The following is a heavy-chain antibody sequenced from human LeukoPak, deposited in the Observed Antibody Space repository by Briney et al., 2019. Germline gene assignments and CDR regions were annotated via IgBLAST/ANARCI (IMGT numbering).Heavy chain of an antibody. V-gene: IGHV4-39*07. J-gene: IGHJ6*03. Sequence: SETLSLTCSVSGDSISSSSYYWGWIRQPPGKGLEWIGSIFYSGSTYYNPSLKSRVTISVDTSKNQFSLKLSSVTAADTAVYYCARITMVRGVITHYYYYYMDVWGKGTTVTISS. D-gene: IGHD3-10*01. CDR2: IFYSGST. CDR3: ARITMVRGVITHYYYYYMDV. CDR1: GDSISSSSYY.